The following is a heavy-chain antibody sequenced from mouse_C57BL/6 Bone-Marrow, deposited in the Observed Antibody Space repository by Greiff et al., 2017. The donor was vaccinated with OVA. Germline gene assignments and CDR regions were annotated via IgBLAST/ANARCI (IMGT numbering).Heavy chain of an antibody. D-gene: IGHD1-1*01. V-gene: IGHV1-55*01. CDR2: IYPGSGST. Sequence: VQLQQPGAELVKPGASVKMSCKASGYTFTSYWITWVKQRPGQGLEWIGDIYPGSGSTNYNEKFKSKATLTVDTSSSTAYMQLSSLTSEDSAVYYCARFITTVSWYFDVWGTGTTVTVSS. CDR1: GYTFTSYW. CDR3: ARFITTVSWYFDV. J-gene: IGHJ1*03.